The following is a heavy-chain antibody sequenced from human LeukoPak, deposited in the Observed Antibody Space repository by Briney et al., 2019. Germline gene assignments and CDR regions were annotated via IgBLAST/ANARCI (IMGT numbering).Heavy chain of an antibody. Sequence: GASVKVSCKASGYTFTAYYMHWVRQAPGQGLEWMGWINPNSGGTNYAQKFQGRVTMTRDTSINTAYMELSRLRSDDTAVYYCARDSGSYGAFDIWGQGTMVTVSS. CDR3: ARDSGSYGAFDI. J-gene: IGHJ3*02. CDR2: INPNSGGT. D-gene: IGHD1-26*01. CDR1: GYTFTAYY. V-gene: IGHV1-2*02.